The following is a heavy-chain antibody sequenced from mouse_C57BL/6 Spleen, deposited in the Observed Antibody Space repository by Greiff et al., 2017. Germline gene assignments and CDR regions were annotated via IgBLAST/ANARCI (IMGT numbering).Heavy chain of an antibody. J-gene: IGHJ1*03. V-gene: IGHV1-81*01. CDR2: IDPRSGNT. Sequence: QVQLQQPGAELARPGASVKLSCKASGYTFTSYGISWVKQRPGQGLEWIGEIDPRSGNTNYNEKFKGKATLTADKSSSTAYMELRSLTSEDSAVYFCATPSLLGIWSFDDWGTGTTVTVSS. CDR3: ATPSLLGIWSFDD. D-gene: IGHD1-2*01. CDR1: GYTFTSYG.